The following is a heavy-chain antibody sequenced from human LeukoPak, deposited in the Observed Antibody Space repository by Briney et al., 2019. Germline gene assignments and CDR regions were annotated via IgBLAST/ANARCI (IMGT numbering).Heavy chain of an antibody. CDR3: VRESEYYYDHSASFDY. J-gene: IGHJ4*02. CDR1: GFTFTAYL. CDR2: MSSDGNAM. D-gene: IGHD3-22*01. V-gene: IGHV3-30-3*01. Sequence: GGSLRLSCAASGFTFTAYLIHWVRQAPGKGLEWVAVMSSDGNAMFYADSVKGRFTISRDNSKNTLYLQMNSLRAEDTAVYYCVRESEYYYDHSASFDYWGQGTLVTVSS.